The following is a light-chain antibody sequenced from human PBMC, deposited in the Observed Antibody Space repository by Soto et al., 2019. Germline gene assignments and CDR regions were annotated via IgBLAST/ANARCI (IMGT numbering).Light chain of an antibody. CDR2: DAS. Sequence: EIVLTQSPATLSLSPGDRAILSCRASQSISSALAWYQQKPGQAPRLRIYDASDRATGIPARFSGSRSGTDITLTISSLEPEDFAVYSCQVRPDWPPFKYTFGQGTKLEVK. J-gene: IGKJ2*01. CDR1: QSISSA. V-gene: IGKV3-11*01. CDR3: QVRPDWPPFKYT.